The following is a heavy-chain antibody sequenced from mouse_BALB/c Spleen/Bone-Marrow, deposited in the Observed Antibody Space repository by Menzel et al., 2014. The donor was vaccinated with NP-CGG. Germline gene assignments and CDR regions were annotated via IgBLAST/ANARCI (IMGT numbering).Heavy chain of an antibody. Sequence: VNLVESGAELVRPGSSVKISCKASGYPFNSYWMNWVKQRPGQGLEWIGQIYPGDGETNYNGKFKGNATLTADKSSSTAYMQLISPTSEDSAVYFCARKYGDYWGQGPTLTVSS. CDR2: IYPGDGET. D-gene: IGHD2-10*02. CDR1: GYPFNSYW. CDR3: ARKYGDY. V-gene: IGHV1-80*01. J-gene: IGHJ2*01.